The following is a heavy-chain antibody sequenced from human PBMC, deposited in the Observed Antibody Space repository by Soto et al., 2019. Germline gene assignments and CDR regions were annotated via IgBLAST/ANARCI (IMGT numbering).Heavy chain of an antibody. CDR1: GFTFSSYA. Sequence: GGSLRLSCAASGFTFSSYAMSWVRQAPGKGLEWVSVISGSGDSTDYADSVKGRFTISRDNSKNTVYPQMNSLRAEDTAVYFCAKHVGGDGTYYCPFDIWGQGTMVTVSS. CDR2: ISGSGDST. CDR3: AKHVGGDGTYYCPFDI. J-gene: IGHJ3*02. V-gene: IGHV3-23*01. D-gene: IGHD1-26*01.